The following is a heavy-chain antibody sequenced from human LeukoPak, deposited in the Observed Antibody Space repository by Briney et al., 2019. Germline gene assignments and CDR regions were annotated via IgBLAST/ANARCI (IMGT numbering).Heavy chain of an antibody. V-gene: IGHV4-30-4*01. CDR3: ARYLREIVVGLDY. CDR2: IYYSGST. CDR1: GRSISSGDYY. J-gene: IGHJ4*02. Sequence: SQTLSLTCTVSGRSISSGDYYWSWIRQPPGKGLEWIGYIYYSGSTYYNPSLKSRVTISVDTSKNQFSLKLSSVTAADTAVYYCARYLREIVVGLDYWGQGTLVTVSS. D-gene: IGHD2-2*01.